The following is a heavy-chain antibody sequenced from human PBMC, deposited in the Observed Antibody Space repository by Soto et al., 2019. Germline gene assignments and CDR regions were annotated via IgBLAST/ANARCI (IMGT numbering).Heavy chain of an antibody. Sequence: QVQLLESGPGLVKPSETLSLTCTVSGYSIGTTHSYWAWLRQSPGMGLEWIGNIHYSRSTYYMPSLRSRVTLAVDTSKNQFSLRLTSVTAEDTAVYYCARHEGNGNVWTLDYWGQGILVTVSS. D-gene: IGHD2-8*01. J-gene: IGHJ4*02. CDR2: IHYSRST. V-gene: IGHV4-39*01. CDR3: ARHEGNGNVWTLDY. CDR1: GYSIGTTHSY.